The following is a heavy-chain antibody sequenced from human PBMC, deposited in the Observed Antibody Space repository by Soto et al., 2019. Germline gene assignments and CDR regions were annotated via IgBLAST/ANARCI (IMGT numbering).Heavy chain of an antibody. J-gene: IGHJ4*02. Sequence: PGGSLRLSCAASGFTFSSYAMSWVRQAPGKGLEWVSAISGSGGSTYYADSVKGRFTISRDNSKNTLYLQMNSLRAEDTAVYYCARDGGSSSWYGDYWGQGTLVTVSS. CDR3: ARDGGSSSWYGDY. V-gene: IGHV3-23*01. CDR2: ISGSGGST. D-gene: IGHD6-13*01. CDR1: GFTFSSYA.